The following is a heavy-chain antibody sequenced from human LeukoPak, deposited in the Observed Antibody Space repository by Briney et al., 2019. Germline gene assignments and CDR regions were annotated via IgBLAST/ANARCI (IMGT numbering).Heavy chain of an antibody. Sequence: GGSLRLSCAASGFTFSSYWMSWVRQAPGKGLEWVANIKKDGSEKYYGDSVKGRFTISRDNAKNSLYLQMNSLRAEDTAVYYCARDRGNYDSSDPLDYWGQGTLVTVSS. J-gene: IGHJ4*02. V-gene: IGHV3-7*03. CDR2: IKKDGSEK. CDR3: ARDRGNYDSSDPLDY. CDR1: GFTFSSYW. D-gene: IGHD3-22*01.